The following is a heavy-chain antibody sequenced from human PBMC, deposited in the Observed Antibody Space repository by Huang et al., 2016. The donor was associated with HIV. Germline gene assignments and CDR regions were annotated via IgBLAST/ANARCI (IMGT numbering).Heavy chain of an antibody. CDR3: ARPQGDKVRGIIRSYYYYYGMDV. D-gene: IGHD3-10*01. CDR2: MGSSSSYI. J-gene: IGHJ6*02. V-gene: IGHV3-21*06. CDR1: GFTFTNYA. Sequence: EVQLVESGGGLVKPGGSLRLSCVASGFTFTNYAMNWVRQAPGKGLEWVSAMGSSSSYIDYADSVKGRFTISRDDAKNSLYRQMNSLRAEDTAVYYCARPQGDKVRGIIRSYYYYYGMDVWGRGTTVTVSS.